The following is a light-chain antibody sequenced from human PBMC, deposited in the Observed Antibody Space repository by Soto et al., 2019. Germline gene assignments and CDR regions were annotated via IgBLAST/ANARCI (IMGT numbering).Light chain of an antibody. Sequence: QSVLTQPPSASGSPGRSVTISCTGTSSDVGGYNFVSWYQQHPGKAPKLLFYEVYKRPSGVPDRFSGSKSGNRASLTVSGLQAEDEADYYCTSYTSRNDFVVFGGGTKLTVL. CDR1: SSDVGGYNF. V-gene: IGLV2-8*01. CDR3: TSYTSRNDFVV. J-gene: IGLJ2*01. CDR2: EVY.